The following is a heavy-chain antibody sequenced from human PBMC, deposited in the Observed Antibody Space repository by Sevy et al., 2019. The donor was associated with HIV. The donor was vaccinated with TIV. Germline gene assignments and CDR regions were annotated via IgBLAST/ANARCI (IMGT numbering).Heavy chain of an antibody. D-gene: IGHD2-15*01. CDR2: INWNGGST. Sequence: GGSLRLSCAASGFTFDDYGMSWVRQAPGKGLEWVSGINWNGGSTGYADSVKGRFTISRDNAKNSLYLQMNSLRAEDTALYYCARDIMGVAATIYYYGMDVWGQGTTVTVSS. CDR1: GFTFDDYG. V-gene: IGHV3-20*04. CDR3: ARDIMGVAATIYYYGMDV. J-gene: IGHJ6*02.